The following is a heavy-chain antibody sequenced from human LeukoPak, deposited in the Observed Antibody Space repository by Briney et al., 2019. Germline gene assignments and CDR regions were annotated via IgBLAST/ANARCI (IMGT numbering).Heavy chain of an antibody. V-gene: IGHV3-66*01. Sequence: GGSLRLSCAASGFTVSSNYMSWVRQAPGKGLEWVSVIYSGGSTYYADSVKGRFTISRDNSKNTLYLQMNSLRPEDTAVYYCAKGLYSSSYPYYFDYWGQGTLVTVSS. D-gene: IGHD3-22*01. J-gene: IGHJ4*02. CDR3: AKGLYSSSYPYYFDY. CDR2: IYSGGST. CDR1: GFTVSSNY.